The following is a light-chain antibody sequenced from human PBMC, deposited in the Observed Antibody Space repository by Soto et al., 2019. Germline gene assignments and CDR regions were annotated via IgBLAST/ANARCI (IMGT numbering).Light chain of an antibody. CDR1: SSNIGSNT. CDR2: SNR. J-gene: IGLJ2*01. V-gene: IGLV1-44*01. CDR3: AAWDDSLNGVV. Sequence: QSVPTQPPSASGTPGQRVTISCSGSSSNIGSNTVNWYQQLPGTAPKVLMHSNRQRPSGVPDRFSGSKSGTSASLAISGLQSEDEADYYCAAWDDSLNGVVFGGGTKLTVL.